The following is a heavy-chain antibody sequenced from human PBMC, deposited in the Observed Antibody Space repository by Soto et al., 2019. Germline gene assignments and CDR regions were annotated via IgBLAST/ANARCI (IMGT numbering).Heavy chain of an antibody. Sequence: GGSLRLSCAASGFTFSSYAMSWVRQAPGKGLEWVSAISGSGGSTYYADSVKGRFTISRDNSKNTLYLQMNSLRAEDTAVYYCAKDLALQQYYYYGMDVWGQGTTVTVSS. D-gene: IGHD1-1*01. V-gene: IGHV3-23*01. J-gene: IGHJ6*02. CDR3: AKDLALQQYYYYGMDV. CDR2: ISGSGGST. CDR1: GFTFSSYA.